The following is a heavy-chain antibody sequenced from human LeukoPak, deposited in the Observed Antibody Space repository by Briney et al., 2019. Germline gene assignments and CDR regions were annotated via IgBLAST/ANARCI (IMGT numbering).Heavy chain of an antibody. CDR3: ARGGYGEYGDSGFDY. V-gene: IGHV5-51*01. CDR1: GYSFTSYW. CDR2: IYPDDSDT. J-gene: IGHJ4*02. D-gene: IGHD4-17*01. Sequence: GESLKISCKGSGYSFTSYWIGWVRQMPGKGLEWMGIIYPDDSDTRYSPSFQGQVTISADKSISTAYLQWSSLKASDTAMYYCARGGYGEYGDSGFDYWGRGTLVTVSS.